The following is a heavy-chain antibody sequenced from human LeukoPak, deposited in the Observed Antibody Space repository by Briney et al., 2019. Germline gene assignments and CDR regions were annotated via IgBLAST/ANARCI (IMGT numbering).Heavy chain of an antibody. D-gene: IGHD3-22*01. CDR1: GFTFSDYG. CDR3: ATGSRDSTGCYYSQAGYFDY. J-gene: IGHJ4*02. Sequence: GGSLRLSCAASGFTFSDYGMSWVRQAPGKGLEWLSAISGSGDNTYYAESVKGRFNVSRDNSKNTLYLQMNSLRAEDAATCYCATGSRDSTGCYYSQAGYFDYWGQGTRVAVSS. V-gene: IGHV3-23*01. CDR2: ISGSGDNT.